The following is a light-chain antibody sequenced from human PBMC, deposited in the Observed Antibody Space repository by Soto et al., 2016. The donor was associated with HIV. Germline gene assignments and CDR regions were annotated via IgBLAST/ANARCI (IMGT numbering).Light chain of an antibody. V-gene: IGKV1-17*03. J-gene: IGKJ1*01. CDR2: DTS. CDR1: QDISHY. Sequence: DIQMTQSPSAMSASVGDRVTITCRASQDISHYLAWFQQKPGKVPKRLIYDTSNLQGGVPSRFSGSGSGTEFTLTISSLQPEDFATYYCLQDNGFPRSFGQGTRVEI. CDR3: LQDNGFPRS.